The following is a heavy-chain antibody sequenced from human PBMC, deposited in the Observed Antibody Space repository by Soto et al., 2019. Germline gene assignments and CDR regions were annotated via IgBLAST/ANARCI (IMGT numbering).Heavy chain of an antibody. Sequence: GSLRLSCAASGFTFSSYSMNWVRQAPGKGLEWVSSISSSSSYIYYADSVKGRFTISRDNAKNSLYLQMNSLRAEDTAVYYCASADSGWYPLDYWGQGTLVTVSS. V-gene: IGHV3-21*01. CDR2: ISSSSSYI. J-gene: IGHJ4*02. CDR3: ASADSGWYPLDY. CDR1: GFTFSSYS. D-gene: IGHD6-19*01.